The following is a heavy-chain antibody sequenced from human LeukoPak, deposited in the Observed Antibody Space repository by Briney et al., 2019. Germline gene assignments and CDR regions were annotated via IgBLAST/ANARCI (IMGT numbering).Heavy chain of an antibody. CDR1: GFTFSSNG. V-gene: IGHV3-30*02. Sequence: PGGSLRLSCVASGFTFSSNGMHWVRQAPGKGLEWVTSIQYDGSKKYYADSVKGRFTISRDNSKNTLYLEMNSLRAEDTAVYYCAKDIGSYYDYWGQGILVTVSS. CDR2: IQYDGSKK. J-gene: IGHJ4*02. D-gene: IGHD3-10*01. CDR3: AKDIGSYYDY.